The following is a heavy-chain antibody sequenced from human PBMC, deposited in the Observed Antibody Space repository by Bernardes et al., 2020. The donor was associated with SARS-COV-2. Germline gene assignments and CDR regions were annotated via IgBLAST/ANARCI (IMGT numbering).Heavy chain of an antibody. CDR2: ISSSSSYI. J-gene: IGHJ4*02. V-gene: IGHV3-21*01. Sequence: GGSLRLSCAASGFTFSSYSMNWVRQAPGKGLEWVSSISSSSSYIYYADSVKGRFTISRDNAKNSLYLQMNSLRAEDTAVYYCARGPYYYDSSGYALGDYWSQGTLVTVSS. CDR3: ARGPYYYDSSGYALGDY. CDR1: GFTFSSYS. D-gene: IGHD3-22*01.